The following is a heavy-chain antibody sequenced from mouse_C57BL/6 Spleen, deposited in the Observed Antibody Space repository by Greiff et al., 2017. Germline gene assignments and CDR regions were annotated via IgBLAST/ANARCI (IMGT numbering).Heavy chain of an antibody. CDR3: ARIGLFDGYYVDYFDY. V-gene: IGHV1-69*01. Sequence: VQLQQPGAELVMPGASVKLSCKASGYTFTSYWMHWVKQRPGQGLEWIGEIDPSDSYTNYNQKFKGKSTLTVDKSSSTAYMQLSSPTSEDSAVYYCARIGLFDGYYVDYFDYWGQGTTLTVSS. J-gene: IGHJ2*01. D-gene: IGHD2-3*01. CDR2: IDPSDSYT. CDR1: GYTFTSYW.